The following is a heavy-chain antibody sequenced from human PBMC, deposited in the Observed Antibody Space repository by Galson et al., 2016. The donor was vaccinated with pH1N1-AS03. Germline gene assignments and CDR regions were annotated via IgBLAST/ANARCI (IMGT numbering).Heavy chain of an antibody. CDR2: IDPNSGVT. CDR3: ARDPRGPCTSTTCATAYYFGMDV. D-gene: IGHD2/OR15-2a*01. V-gene: IGHV1-2*04. J-gene: IGHJ6*02. Sequence: WVRQAPGQGLEWMGWIDPNSGVTNYAQKFQAWVTMTRDTSSTTAYMEVSGLKSDDTAVYYCARDPRGPCTSTTCATAYYFGMDVWGQGTTVIVSS.